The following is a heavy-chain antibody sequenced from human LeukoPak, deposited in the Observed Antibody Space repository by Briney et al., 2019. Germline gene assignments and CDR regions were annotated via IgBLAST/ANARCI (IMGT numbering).Heavy chain of an antibody. J-gene: IGHJ4*02. Sequence: PSGTLSLTCTVSGGSISSYYWSWIRQPAGKGLEWIGRVYTSGSTNYNPSLKSRVTMSVDTSKNQFSLKLSSVTAADTAVYYCARGYYDSSGYPVPDYWGQGTLVTVSS. CDR1: GGSISSYY. V-gene: IGHV4-4*07. CDR3: ARGYYDSSGYPVPDY. D-gene: IGHD3-22*01. CDR2: VYTSGST.